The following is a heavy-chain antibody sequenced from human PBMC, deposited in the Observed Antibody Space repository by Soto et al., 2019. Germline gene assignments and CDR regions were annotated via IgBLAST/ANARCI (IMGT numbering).Heavy chain of an antibody. CDR2: IYNDGST. CDR3: ARDSYTRY. CDR1: GFIVSTSD. D-gene: IGHD4-4*01. V-gene: IGHV3-66*01. Sequence: GGSLRLSCTVSGFIVSTSDMSWVRQAPGKGLQWVSIIYNDGSTYYADSVKGRFTVSRDDSKNTLYLEILSLRAEDTAVYYCARDSYTRYWGQGTLVTVSS. J-gene: IGHJ4*02.